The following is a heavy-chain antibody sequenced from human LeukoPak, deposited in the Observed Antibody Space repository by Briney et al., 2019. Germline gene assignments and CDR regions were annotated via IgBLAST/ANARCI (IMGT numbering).Heavy chain of an antibody. D-gene: IGHD3-10*01. Sequence: SETLSLTCTVSGDSISSTSYYWDWIRQPPGKGLEWIGSIYNSGTTYYNPSLKSRVTISVGTSKNQFSLKVSSVTAADTAVYYCASRVYGLGSFNYWGQGTLVTVSS. V-gene: IGHV4-39*01. CDR1: GDSISSTSYY. CDR2: IYNSGTT. CDR3: ASRVYGLGSFNY. J-gene: IGHJ4*01.